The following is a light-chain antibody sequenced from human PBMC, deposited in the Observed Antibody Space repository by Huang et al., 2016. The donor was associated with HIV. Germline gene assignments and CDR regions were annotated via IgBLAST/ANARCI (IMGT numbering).Light chain of an antibody. J-gene: IGKJ4*01. CDR2: GAS. CDR1: QSIHNN. Sequence: EIVLTQSPATLSLSPGERAALSCRATQSIHNNLAWYQQKPGQSPRLLIYGASTRATGIPARFRCSGSGTEFTLTISSLQSEDFAVYYCQQYNNWPPLLTFGGGTKVDIK. CDR3: QQYNNWPPLLT. V-gene: IGKV3-15*01.